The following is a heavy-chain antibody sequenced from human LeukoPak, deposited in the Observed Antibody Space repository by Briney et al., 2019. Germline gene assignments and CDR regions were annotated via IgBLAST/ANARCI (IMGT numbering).Heavy chain of an antibody. CDR2: IYKSGST. CDR3: ATTTGWPGFDN. D-gene: IGHD1-26*01. CDR1: GGSISNYY. V-gene: IGHV4-59*01. J-gene: IGHJ4*02. Sequence: PSETLSLTCSVSGGSISNYYLTLIRQPPGKGLEWIGYIYKSGSTKYNPSLKSRVTVSVDTSKNQFSLRLSCVSAADPAVYYCATTTGWPGFDNWGQGTLVTVSS.